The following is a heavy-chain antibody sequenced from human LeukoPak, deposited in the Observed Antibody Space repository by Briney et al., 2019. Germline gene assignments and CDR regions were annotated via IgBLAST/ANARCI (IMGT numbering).Heavy chain of an antibody. CDR2: IYYGGST. J-gene: IGHJ5*02. D-gene: IGHD6-13*01. CDR3: ARWAKYSSSHSVGNWFDP. Sequence: SETLSLTCTVSGGSISSYYWSWIRQPPGKGLEWIGYIYYGGSTNYNPSLKSRVTISVDTSKNQFSLKLSSVTAADTAVYYCARWAKYSSSHSVGNWFDPWGQGTLVTVSS. V-gene: IGHV4-59*01. CDR1: GGSISSYY.